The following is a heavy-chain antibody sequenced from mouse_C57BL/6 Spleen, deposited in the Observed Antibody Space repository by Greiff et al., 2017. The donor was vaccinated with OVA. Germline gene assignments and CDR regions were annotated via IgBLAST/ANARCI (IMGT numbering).Heavy chain of an antibody. CDR1: GYTFTSYD. CDR2: IYPRDGST. J-gene: IGHJ3*01. V-gene: IGHV1-85*01. Sequence: VQLQQSGPELVKPGASVKLSCKASGYTFTSYDINWVKQRPGQGLEWIGWIYPRDGSTKYDAKLKGKATLTVDTASSTACRELHSLTSEDYAVSICESRDDGNPYSGWGQGALVTVS. D-gene: IGHD2-1*01. CDR3: ESRDDGNPYSG.